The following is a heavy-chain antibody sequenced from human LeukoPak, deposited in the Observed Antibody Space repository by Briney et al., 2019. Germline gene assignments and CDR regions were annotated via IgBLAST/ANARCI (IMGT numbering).Heavy chain of an antibody. J-gene: IGHJ3*02. V-gene: IGHV4-4*07. CDR3: ARKRGYYGSGSYLAFDI. CDR2: VYTSGST. Sequence: SETLSLTCSVSGGSISGYYWTWIRQPAGKGLEWIRRVYTSGSTHYNPSLKTRLTISVDTSKNQFSLKLSSVTAADTAVYYCARKRGYYGSGSYLAFDIWGQGTTVTVSS. CDR1: GGSISGYY. D-gene: IGHD3-10*01.